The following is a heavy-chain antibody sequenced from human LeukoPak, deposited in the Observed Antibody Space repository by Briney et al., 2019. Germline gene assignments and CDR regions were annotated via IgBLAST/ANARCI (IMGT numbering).Heavy chain of an antibody. V-gene: IGHV3-33*06. D-gene: IGHD3-10*01. CDR1: GFSFSSSG. CDR2: IWYDGSYK. CDR3: AKDHASGAFGY. J-gene: IGHJ4*02. Sequence: GGSLRLSCAASGFSFSSSGMHWVRQAPGKGLEWVAIIWYDGSYKYYADSVKGRFTISRDNSKNIVYLQMNSLRAEDTAVYYCAKDHASGAFGYWGRGALVTVSS.